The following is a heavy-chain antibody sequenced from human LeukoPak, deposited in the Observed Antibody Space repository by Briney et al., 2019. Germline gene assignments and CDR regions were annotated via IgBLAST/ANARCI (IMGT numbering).Heavy chain of an antibody. Sequence: GGSLRLSCAASGFTVSNSYMSWVRQAPGKGLEWVSVIYDGGSTYYADSVKGRFTISRDNSKNTLYLQMNGLRVGDTAVYYCARVDSYYFHTSGFYYEGDYWGQGTLVTVSS. J-gene: IGHJ4*02. D-gene: IGHD3-22*01. CDR3: ARVDSYYFHTSGFYYEGDY. CDR1: GFTVSNSY. CDR2: IYDGGST. V-gene: IGHV3-53*01.